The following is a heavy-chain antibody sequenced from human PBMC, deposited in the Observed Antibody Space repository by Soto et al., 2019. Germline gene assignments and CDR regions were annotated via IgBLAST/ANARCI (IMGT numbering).Heavy chain of an antibody. D-gene: IGHD2-2*01. CDR3: AIAVPLPRIPIDY. Sequence: LSLTCTVSGGSISSSSYYWGWIRQPPGKGLEWIGSIYYSGSTYYNPSLKSRVTISVDTSSNQFSLKLTSVTAADTAVYYCAIAVPLPRIPIDYRGPGILVTLFS. J-gene: IGHJ4*02. CDR2: IYYSGST. CDR1: GGSISSSSYY. V-gene: IGHV4-39*07.